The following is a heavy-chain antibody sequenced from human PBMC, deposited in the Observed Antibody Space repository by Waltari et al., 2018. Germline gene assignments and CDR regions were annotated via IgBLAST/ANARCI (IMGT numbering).Heavy chain of an antibody. J-gene: IGHJ5*02. D-gene: IGHD6-19*01. Sequence: QVQLVQSGAEVKKPGSSVKVSCKASGGTFSSYAISWVRQAPGQGLEWMGGIIPSFGTANYAQKFQGRVTITADESTSTAYMELSSLRSEDTAVYYCARDREGVAGLFHWFDPWGQGTLVTVSS. CDR1: GGTFSSYA. CDR2: IIPSFGTA. V-gene: IGHV1-69*01. CDR3: ARDREGVAGLFHWFDP.